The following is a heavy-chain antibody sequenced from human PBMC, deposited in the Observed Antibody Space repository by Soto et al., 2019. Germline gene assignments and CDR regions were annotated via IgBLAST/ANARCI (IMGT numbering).Heavy chain of an antibody. V-gene: IGHV4-59*01. D-gene: IGHD3-9*01. CDR2: IYYSGRT. CDR1: GGSISSYY. CDR3: ARTYYDILTGYYGGDAFDI. Sequence: QVQLQESGPGLVKPSETLSLTCTVSGGSISSYYWSWIRQPPGKGLEWIGYIYYSGRTNYNPSLKSRVTISVDTSKNQFSLKLSSVTAADTAVYYCARTYYDILTGYYGGDAFDIWGQGTMVTVSS. J-gene: IGHJ3*02.